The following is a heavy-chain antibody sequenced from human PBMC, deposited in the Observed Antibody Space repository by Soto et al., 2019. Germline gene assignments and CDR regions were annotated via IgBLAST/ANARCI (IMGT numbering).Heavy chain of an antibody. D-gene: IGHD6-13*01. J-gene: IGHJ4*02. CDR3: AKATRGGAATLIRDY. CDR1: GFTFSIYA. V-gene: IGHV3-23*01. CDR2: ISGSGGST. Sequence: EVQLLESGGGLVQPGGSLRLSCAAAGFTFSIYAMSWVRQAPGKGLEWVSAISGSGGSTYYADSVKGRFTISRDNSKNTLYLQMSSLRADDTAVYYCAKATRGGAATLIRDYWGQGTLVTVS.